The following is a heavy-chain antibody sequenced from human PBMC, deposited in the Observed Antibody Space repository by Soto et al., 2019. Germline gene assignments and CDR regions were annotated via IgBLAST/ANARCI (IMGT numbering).Heavy chain of an antibody. J-gene: IGHJ5*02. Sequence: EVQLVESGGGLVQPRGSLRLSCAASGFTFSSYSMNWVRQAPGKGLEWVSYISSSSSTIYYADSVKGRFTISRDNAKNSLYLQMNSLRAEDTAVYYCAREFFIAPNGRGPFDPWGQGTLVTVSS. CDR1: GFTFSSYS. CDR2: ISSSSSTI. CDR3: AREFFIAPNGRGPFDP. V-gene: IGHV3-48*01. D-gene: IGHD6-13*01.